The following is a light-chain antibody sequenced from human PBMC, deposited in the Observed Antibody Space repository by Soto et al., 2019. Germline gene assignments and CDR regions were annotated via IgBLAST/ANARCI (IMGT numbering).Light chain of an antibody. CDR1: QRISSY. V-gene: IGKV1-39*01. CDR3: QQSYSIPQGLI. CDR2: DAS. J-gene: IGKJ4*01. Sequence: IQMTQSPSSLSASVGDTVTIICRASQRISSYLSWFQQKPGKAPKLLIYDASSLQTGVPSRFSGGGSGTDFTLTISSLQPEDFATYYCQQSYSIPQGLIFGGGTKVEIK.